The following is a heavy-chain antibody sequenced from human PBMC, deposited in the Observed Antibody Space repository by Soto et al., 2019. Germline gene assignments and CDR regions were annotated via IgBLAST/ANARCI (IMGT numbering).Heavy chain of an antibody. CDR2: SIPIFGTA. D-gene: IGHD5-18*01. CDR3: AREPILVGVNTYENYFES. CDR1: GGTFSNSV. V-gene: IGHV1-69*13. Sequence: SVKVSCKASGGTFSNSVISWVRQAPGQGLEWMGGSIPIFGTANYAQKFQGRVTIIADESTSTAYMELTSLRSEDTAVYYCAREPILVGVNTYENYFESWGQGTLVTVS. J-gene: IGHJ4*02.